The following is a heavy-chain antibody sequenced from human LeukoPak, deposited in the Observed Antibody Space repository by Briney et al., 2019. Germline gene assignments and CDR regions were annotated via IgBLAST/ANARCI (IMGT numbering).Heavy chain of an antibody. D-gene: IGHD3-10*01. Sequence: GRSLRLSCAASGFTFDDYAMHWVRQAPGKSLEWVSGISRNSGSIGYADSVKGRFTISRDNAKNSLYLQMNSLRAEDTALYYCAKDMGYSGGSGSPDYWGQGTLVTVSS. J-gene: IGHJ4*02. CDR2: ISRNSGSI. CDR3: AKDMGYSGGSGSPDY. CDR1: GFTFDDYA. V-gene: IGHV3-9*01.